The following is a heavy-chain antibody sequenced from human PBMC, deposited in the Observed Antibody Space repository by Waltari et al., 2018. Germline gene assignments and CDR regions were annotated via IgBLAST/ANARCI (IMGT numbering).Heavy chain of an antibody. CDR2: INWNSGTI. J-gene: IGHJ4*02. D-gene: IGHD5-18*01. CDR1: GFIFDDYG. Sequence: VHLVESGGGLVRPGRSLRLSCAASGFIFDDYGMDWGRQAPGKGLEWVAVINWNSGTIHYADSVKGRFTISRDNAENSLYLQMNSLTTEDTAVYYCTKDMDGATAMAPRLDFWGQGTLVTVSS. V-gene: IGHV3-9*01. CDR3: TKDMDGATAMAPRLDF.